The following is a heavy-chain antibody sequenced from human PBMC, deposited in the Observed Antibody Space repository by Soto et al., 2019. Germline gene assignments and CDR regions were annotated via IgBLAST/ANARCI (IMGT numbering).Heavy chain of an antibody. CDR1: GGSVSSGSYY. CDR2: IYYSGST. V-gene: IGHV4-61*01. CDR3: ARTHRKGVI. D-gene: IGHD3-16*02. J-gene: IGHJ4*02. Sequence: SETLSLTCTVSGGSVSSGSYYWSWIRQPPGKGLEWIGYIYYSGSTNYNPSLKSRVTISVDTSKNQFSLKLSSVTAADTAVYYCARTHRKGVIWGQGTLVTVSS.